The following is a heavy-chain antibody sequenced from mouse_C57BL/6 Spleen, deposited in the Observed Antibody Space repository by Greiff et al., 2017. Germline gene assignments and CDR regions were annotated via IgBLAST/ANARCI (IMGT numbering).Heavy chain of an antibody. V-gene: IGHV1-81*01. CDR1: GYTFTSYG. CDR3: ARPITTVVATRAMDY. J-gene: IGHJ4*01. Sequence: VQLQESGAELARPGASVKLSCKASGYTFTSYGISWVKQRTGQGLEWIGEIYPRSGNTYYNEKFKGKATLTADKSSSTAYMELRSLTSEDSAVYFCARPITTVVATRAMDYWGQGTSVTVSS. D-gene: IGHD1-1*01. CDR2: IYPRSGNT.